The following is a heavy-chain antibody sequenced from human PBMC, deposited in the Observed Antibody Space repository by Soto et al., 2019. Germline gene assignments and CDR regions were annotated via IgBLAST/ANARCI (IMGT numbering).Heavy chain of an antibody. D-gene: IGHD5-12*01. V-gene: IGHV1-69*12. CDR2: IIPIFGTA. J-gene: IGHJ4*02. Sequence: QVQLVQSGAEVKKPGSSVKVSCKASGGTFSSYAISWVRQAPGQGLEWMGGIIPIFGTANYAQKFQGRVTITADESTSTAYMELSSLRSEDTAVYYCARASRRDGYNYGPYYFDYWGQRTLVTVSS. CDR1: GGTFSSYA. CDR3: ARASRRDGYNYGPYYFDY.